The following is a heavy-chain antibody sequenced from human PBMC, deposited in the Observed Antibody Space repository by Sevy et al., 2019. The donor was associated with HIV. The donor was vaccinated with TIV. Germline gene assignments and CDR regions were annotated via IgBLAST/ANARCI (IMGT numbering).Heavy chain of an antibody. CDR1: GFIFSNYN. D-gene: IGHD2-21*02. CDR2: ISSNSHDI. CDR3: ARTMELLVPDY. V-gene: IGHV3-21*01. Sequence: GGSLRLSCAASGFIFSNYNIKWVRQAPGKGRGGVASISSNSHDIYYADSVKGRFTIHRDNAKNSLYLQMNSLIAEDTAVYYCARTMELLVPDYWGQGTLVTVSS. J-gene: IGHJ4*02.